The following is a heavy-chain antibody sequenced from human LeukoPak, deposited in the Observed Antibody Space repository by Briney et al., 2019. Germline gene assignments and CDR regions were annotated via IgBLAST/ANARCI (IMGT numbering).Heavy chain of an antibody. Sequence: GASVKVSCKASGGTFSSYAISWVRQAPGQRLEWMGWINAGNGNTKYSQKFQGRVTITRDTSASTAYMELSSLRSEDTAVYYCARGSTYYYGMDVWGQGTTVTVSS. CDR2: INAGNGNT. D-gene: IGHD6-13*01. V-gene: IGHV1-3*01. J-gene: IGHJ6*02. CDR3: ARGSTYYYGMDV. CDR1: GGTFSSYA.